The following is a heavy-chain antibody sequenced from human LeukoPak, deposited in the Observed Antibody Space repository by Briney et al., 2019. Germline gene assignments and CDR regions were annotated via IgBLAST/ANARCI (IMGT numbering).Heavy chain of an antibody. J-gene: IGHJ5*02. CDR2: IYYSGST. CDR1: GGSISSSSYY. V-gene: IGHV4-39*01. Sequence: PSETLSLTCTVSGGSISSSSYYWGWIRQPPGKGLEWVGSIYYSGSTYYNPSLKSRVTISLDTSKNQFSLKLSSVTAADTAVYYCARLRKRGSITGTRSGFDPWGQGTLVTVSS. CDR3: ARLRKRGSITGTRSGFDP. D-gene: IGHD1-7*01.